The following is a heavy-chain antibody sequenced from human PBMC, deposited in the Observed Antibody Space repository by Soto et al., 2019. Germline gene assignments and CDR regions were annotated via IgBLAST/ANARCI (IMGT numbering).Heavy chain of an antibody. V-gene: IGHV3-53*04. J-gene: IGHJ6*02. D-gene: IGHD3-10*01. Sequence: EVQLVESGGGLVQPGGSLRLYCAASGFTVSSNYMSWVRQAPGKGLEWVSVIYSGGSTYYADSVKGRFTISRHNSKNTLYLQMNSLRAEDTAVYYCARDRYYGSGSWEYYGMDVWGQGTTVTVSS. CDR2: IYSGGST. CDR3: ARDRYYGSGSWEYYGMDV. CDR1: GFTVSSNY.